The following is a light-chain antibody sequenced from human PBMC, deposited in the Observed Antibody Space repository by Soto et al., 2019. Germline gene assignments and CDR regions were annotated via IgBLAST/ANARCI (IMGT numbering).Light chain of an antibody. Sequence: EIVLTQSPGTLSLSPGERATLSCRASHTITINFLAWYQQKPGQAPRLLIYGASSRATGIPDRFSGSGSGTDFTLTISRLEPEDFAVYYCQQYNNWPPITFGQGTRLEIK. CDR3: QQYNNWPPIT. J-gene: IGKJ5*01. CDR1: HTITINF. V-gene: IGKV3-20*01. CDR2: GAS.